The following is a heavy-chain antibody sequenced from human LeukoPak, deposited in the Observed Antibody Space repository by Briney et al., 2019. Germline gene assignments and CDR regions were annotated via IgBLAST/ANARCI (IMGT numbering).Heavy chain of an antibody. V-gene: IGHV3-66*01. D-gene: IGHD3-22*01. CDR3: ARGGNYDSSGHPAFDL. CDR2: IYPGGSM. J-gene: IGHJ3*01. Sequence: GGSLRLSCAASGFSVGSNFMTWVRQAPGKGLAWVSLIYPGGSMFHADSVKGRFSISRDNSRNTLYLQMNSLRVEDTAVYYCARGGNYDSSGHPAFDLWGQGTMVTVSS. CDR1: GFSVGSNF.